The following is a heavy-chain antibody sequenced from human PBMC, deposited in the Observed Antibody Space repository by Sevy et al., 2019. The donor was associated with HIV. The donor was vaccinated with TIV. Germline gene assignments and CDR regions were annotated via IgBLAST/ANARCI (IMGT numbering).Heavy chain of an antibody. J-gene: IGHJ4*02. V-gene: IGHV1-24*01. CDR3: ATDPRIAAAGTHFDY. CDR1: GYTLTGLS. Sequence: ASVKVSCKVSGYTLTGLSMHWVRQAPGKGLEWMGGFDPEDGETIYAQKFQGRVTMTEDTSTDTAYMELGSLRSEDTAVYYCATDPRIAAAGTHFDYWGQGTLVTVSS. D-gene: IGHD6-13*01. CDR2: FDPEDGET.